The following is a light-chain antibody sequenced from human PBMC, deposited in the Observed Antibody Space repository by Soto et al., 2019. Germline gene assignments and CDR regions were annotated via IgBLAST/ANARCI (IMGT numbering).Light chain of an antibody. V-gene: IGLV2-14*01. CDR1: SSDVGGYNY. Sequence: VLTQPASVSGSPGQSITISCTGTSSDVGGYNYVSWYQQHPGKAPKLMIYEVSNRPSGVSTRFSGSKSGNTASLTISGLQAEDEADYYCSSYTSSRTRVFGTGTKVTVL. CDR2: EVS. J-gene: IGLJ1*01. CDR3: SSYTSSRTRV.